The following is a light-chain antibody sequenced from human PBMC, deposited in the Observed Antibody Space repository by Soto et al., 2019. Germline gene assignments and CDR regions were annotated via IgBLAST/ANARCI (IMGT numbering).Light chain of an antibody. CDR3: CSYSGSYTWV. CDR1: SSDVGGYNY. Sequence: QSALTQPRSVSGSPGQSVTISCTGTSSDVGGYNYVSWYQQHPGKAPKLMIYDLSKWPSGVPDRFSGSKSGNTASLTISGLQAEDESDYYCCSYSGSYTWVFGGGTKRTVL. V-gene: IGLV2-11*01. J-gene: IGLJ3*02. CDR2: DLS.